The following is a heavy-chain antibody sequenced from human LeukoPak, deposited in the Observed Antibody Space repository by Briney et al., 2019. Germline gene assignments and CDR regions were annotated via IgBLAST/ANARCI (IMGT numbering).Heavy chain of an antibody. V-gene: IGHV4-59*01. CDR2: IYYSGRT. J-gene: IGHJ5*02. CDR1: GGSISSYY. CDR3: ARDHCSGGSCYPGWFDP. D-gene: IGHD2-15*01. Sequence: PSETLSLTCTVSGGSISSYYWSWIRQPPGKGPEWIGYIYYSGRTYYNPSLKSRVTISVDTSKNQFSLKLSSVTAADTAVYYCARDHCSGGSCYPGWFDPWGQGTLVTVSS.